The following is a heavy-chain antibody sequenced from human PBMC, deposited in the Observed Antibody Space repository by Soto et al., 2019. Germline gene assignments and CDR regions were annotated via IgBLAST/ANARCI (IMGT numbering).Heavy chain of an antibody. CDR2: ISAYNDNT. V-gene: IGHV1-18*01. D-gene: IGHD6-19*01. CDR1: GYTFTSYG. J-gene: IGHJ4*02. Sequence: ASVKVSCKASGYTFTSYGISWVRQAPGQGLEWMGWISAYNDNTNYAQKLQGRVTMTTDTSTSTAYMELRSLRSVDTAVYYCARHSSGWDFDYWGKGTLVTVSS. CDR3: ARHSSGWDFDY.